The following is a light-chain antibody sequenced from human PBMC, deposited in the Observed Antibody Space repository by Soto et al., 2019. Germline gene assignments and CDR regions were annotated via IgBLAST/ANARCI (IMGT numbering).Light chain of an antibody. J-gene: IGKJ1*01. CDR2: GIS. Sequence: EIVLTQSPGTLSLSLGESVTLSCRASHTISSSYLAWYQQKPGQAPRLLMYGISRRATGIPDRFSGSGSGTDFTLTITRLEPEDFAVYYCQQYVTSSPRTFGQGTKVDIK. CDR3: QQYVTSSPRT. CDR1: HTISSSY. V-gene: IGKV3-20*01.